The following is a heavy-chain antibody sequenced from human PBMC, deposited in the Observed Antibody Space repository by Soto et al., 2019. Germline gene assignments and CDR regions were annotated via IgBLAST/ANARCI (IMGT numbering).Heavy chain of an antibody. CDR3: TTVRSSSSSYYYYYYIDV. CDR2: IKSKTDGGTT. J-gene: IGHJ6*03. Sequence: EVQLVESGGGLVKPGGSLRLSCAASGFTFSNAWMSWVRQAPGKGLEWVGRIKSKTDGGTTDYAAPVKGRFTISRDDSKNTLYLQMNRLKTEDTAVYYCTTVRSSSSSYYYYYYIDVWGKGTTVTVSS. V-gene: IGHV3-15*01. CDR1: GFTFSNAW. D-gene: IGHD6-6*01.